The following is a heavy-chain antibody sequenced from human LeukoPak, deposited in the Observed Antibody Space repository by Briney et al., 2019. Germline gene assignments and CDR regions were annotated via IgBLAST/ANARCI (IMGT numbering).Heavy chain of an antibody. D-gene: IGHD6-19*01. Sequence: GGSLRLSCAASGFTFSSYGMHWVRQAPGKGLEWVAVISYDGSNKYYADSVKGRFTISRDNSKNTLYLQMNSLRAEDTAVYYCAKGPNQYSSGWLTWGQGTLVTVSS. J-gene: IGHJ5*02. CDR3: AKGPNQYSSGWLT. CDR2: ISYDGSNK. CDR1: GFTFSSYG. V-gene: IGHV3-30*18.